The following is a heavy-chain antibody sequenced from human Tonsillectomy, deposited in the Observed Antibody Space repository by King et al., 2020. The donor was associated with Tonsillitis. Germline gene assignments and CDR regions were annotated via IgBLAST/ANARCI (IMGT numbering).Heavy chain of an antibody. D-gene: IGHD1-1*01. J-gene: IGHJ5*02. Sequence: QLVQSGAEVKKPGSSVKVSCKASGFIFTGHYMHLLRQAPGQGREWMGGINLNSGGTDYAQRFQGRVTMTRDTSITTAYMELSGRRSDDTAVYYCARDNRWNDVGGWFDPWGQGTLVTVSS. CDR2: INLNSGGT. V-gene: IGHV1-2*02. CDR1: GFIFTGHY. CDR3: ARDNRWNDVGGWFDP.